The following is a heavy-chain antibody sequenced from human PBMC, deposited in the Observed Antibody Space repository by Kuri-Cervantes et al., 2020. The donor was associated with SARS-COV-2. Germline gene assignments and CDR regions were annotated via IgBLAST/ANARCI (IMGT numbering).Heavy chain of an antibody. V-gene: IGHV3-13*01. CDR3: VREAPGSASGITSFDL. J-gene: IGHJ2*01. D-gene: IGHD3-10*01. CDR1: GFTLSACD. Sequence: GGSLRLSCAASGFTLSACDMHWVRQVTGKGLEWDSTTATSGDTYYLNSVKGRFTISRESARNSLYLQMNSLRVEDTAVYYCVREAPGSASGITSFDLWGRGTLVTVSS. CDR2: TATSGDT.